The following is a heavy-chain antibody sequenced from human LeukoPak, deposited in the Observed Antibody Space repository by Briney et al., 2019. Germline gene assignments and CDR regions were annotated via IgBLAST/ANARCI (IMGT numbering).Heavy chain of an antibody. CDR1: GYSFTDYW. CDR3: ARRTGARWLVDY. CDR2: MYPGDSDT. D-gene: IGHD3-22*01. J-gene: IGHJ4*02. V-gene: IGHV5-51*01. Sequence: GESLKISCEGSGYSFTDYWIGWVRQMPGKGLEWMGIMYPGDSDTRYSPSFQGHITMSADKSINTAYLQWSSLKASDAAMYYCARRTGARWLVDYWGQGTLVTVSS.